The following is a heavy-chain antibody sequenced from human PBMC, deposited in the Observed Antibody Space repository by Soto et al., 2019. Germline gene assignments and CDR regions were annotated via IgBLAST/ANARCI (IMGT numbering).Heavy chain of an antibody. D-gene: IGHD3-10*01. Sequence: SETLSLTCTVSGGSISSYYWSWIRQPPGKGLEWIGYIYYSGSTNYNPSLKSRVTISVDTSKNQFSLKLSSVTAADTAVYYCVRNYYGSGSYSPYYYYMDVWGKGTTVTVSS. CDR3: VRNYYGSGSYSPYYYYMDV. CDR2: IYYSGST. CDR1: GGSISSYY. J-gene: IGHJ6*03. V-gene: IGHV4-59*08.